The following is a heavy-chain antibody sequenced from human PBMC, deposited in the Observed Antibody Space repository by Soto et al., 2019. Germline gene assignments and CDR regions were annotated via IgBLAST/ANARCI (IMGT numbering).Heavy chain of an antibody. CDR1: GFTFSSYA. J-gene: IGHJ6*02. CDR3: ARDGGSGPPRYYYYGMDV. CDR2: ISYDGSNK. D-gene: IGHD3-3*01. V-gene: IGHV3-30-3*01. Sequence: QVQLMESGGGVVQPGRSLRLSCAASGFTFSSYAMHWVRQAPGKGLEWVAVISYDGSNKYYADSVKGRFTISRDNSKNTLYLQMNSLRAEDTAVYYCARDGGSGPPRYYYYGMDVWVQGTTVTVSS.